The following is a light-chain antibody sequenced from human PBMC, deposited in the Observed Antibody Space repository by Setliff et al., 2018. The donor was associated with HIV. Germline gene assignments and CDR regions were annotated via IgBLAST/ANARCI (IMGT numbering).Light chain of an antibody. CDR2: GNS. J-gene: IGLJ1*01. V-gene: IGLV1-40*01. CDR1: SSNIGPGYD. Sequence: QSVLTQPPSVSGAPGQRVTISCTGSSSNIGPGYDVHWYQQVPGTAPELLIYGNSNRPSGVPERFSASKSGTSASLTITGLQAEDEGDYYCQSYDSTLSGFYVFGTGTKVTVL. CDR3: QSYDSTLSGFYV.